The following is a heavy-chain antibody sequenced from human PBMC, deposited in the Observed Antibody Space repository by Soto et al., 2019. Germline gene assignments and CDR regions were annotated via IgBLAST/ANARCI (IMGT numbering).Heavy chain of an antibody. CDR3: ARHGCSSSWSHFDY. J-gene: IGHJ4*02. CDR2: IYPGDSDT. Sequence: GESLKISCHGSGYSFTSYWIGWVRQMPGKGLEWMGIIYPGDSDTRKSPSFQGKVTISADKSISTAYLQWSSLKASDTAMYYCARHGCSSSWSHFDYWGQGTLVTVSS. CDR1: GYSFTSYW. D-gene: IGHD6-13*01. V-gene: IGHV5-51*01.